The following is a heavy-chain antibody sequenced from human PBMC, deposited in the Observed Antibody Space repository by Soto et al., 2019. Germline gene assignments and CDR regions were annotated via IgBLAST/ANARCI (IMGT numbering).Heavy chain of an antibody. CDR2: ISYDGSDK. D-gene: IGHD3-22*01. J-gene: IGHJ4*02. CDR1: GFTFSSYA. CDR3: ARDYYKYYDSSGYYRSPAY. Sequence: PGGSLRLSCAASGFTFSSYAMHLVRQAPGKGLEWVALISYDGSDKGYADSVKGRFTISRDNSRNTLFLQMNSLRAEDTAVYYCARDYYKYYDSSGYYRSPAYWGQGT. V-gene: IGHV3-30-3*01.